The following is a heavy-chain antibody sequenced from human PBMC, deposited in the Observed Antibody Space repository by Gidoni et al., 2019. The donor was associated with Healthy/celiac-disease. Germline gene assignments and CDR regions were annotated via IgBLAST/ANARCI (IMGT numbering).Heavy chain of an antibody. D-gene: IGHD3-9*01. J-gene: IGHJ4*02. CDR3: ARETDNDY. Sequence: GRFTISRDNAKNSLYLQMNSLRAEDTAVYYCARETDNDYWGQGTLVTVSS. V-gene: IGHV3-11*01.